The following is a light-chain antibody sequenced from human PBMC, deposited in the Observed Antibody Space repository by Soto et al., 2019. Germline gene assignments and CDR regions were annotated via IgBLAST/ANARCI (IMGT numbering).Light chain of an antibody. CDR1: QNIFTW. J-gene: IGKJ4*01. CDR2: DAS. CDR3: QQYNSHS. Sequence: DIRMTQSPSTLSASVGDTVTITCRASQNIFTWLAWYQHKPGKAPKLLMYDASILESGVPSRFSGSGSGTDFTLTISSLQSDDFATYYCQQYNSHSFGGGTKVQIK. V-gene: IGKV1-5*01.